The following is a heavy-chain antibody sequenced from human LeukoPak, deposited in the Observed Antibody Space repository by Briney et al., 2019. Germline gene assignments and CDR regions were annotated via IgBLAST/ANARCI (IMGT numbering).Heavy chain of an antibody. CDR1: GFTFSSYA. J-gene: IGHJ4*02. CDR3: ARGDIVVVPATRAFDY. CDR2: ISGSGGST. D-gene: IGHD2-2*01. Sequence: GGSLRLSCAASGFTFSSYAMSWVRQAPGKGLEWVSAISGSGGSTYYADSVKGRFTISRDNSKNTLYLQMNSLRAEDTAVYYCARGDIVVVPATRAFDYWGQGTLVTVSS. V-gene: IGHV3-23*01.